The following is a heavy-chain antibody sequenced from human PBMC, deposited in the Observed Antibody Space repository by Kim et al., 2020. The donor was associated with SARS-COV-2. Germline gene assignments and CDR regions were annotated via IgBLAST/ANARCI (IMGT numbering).Heavy chain of an antibody. Sequence: SVKGRFTISRDNSKNTLYLQMNSLRAEDTAVYYCARDGGFGELFQYYFDYWGQGTLVTVSS. CDR3: ARDGGFGELFQYYFDY. V-gene: IGHV3-30*07. D-gene: IGHD3-10*01. J-gene: IGHJ4*02.